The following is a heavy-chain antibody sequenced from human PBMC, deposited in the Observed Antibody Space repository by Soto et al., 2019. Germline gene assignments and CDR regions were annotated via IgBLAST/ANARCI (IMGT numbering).Heavy chain of an antibody. J-gene: IGHJ4*02. CDR3: ARGLSESIAAAGQEETYYFDY. CDR1: GFTFSSYS. V-gene: IGHV3-48*01. Sequence: EVQLVESGGGLVQPGGSLRLSCAASGFTFSSYSMNWVRQAPGKGLEWVSYISSSSSTIYYADSVKGRFTISRDNAKNSLYLQMNSLRAEDTAVYYCARGLSESIAAAGQEETYYFDYWGQGTLVTVSS. CDR2: ISSSSSTI. D-gene: IGHD6-13*01.